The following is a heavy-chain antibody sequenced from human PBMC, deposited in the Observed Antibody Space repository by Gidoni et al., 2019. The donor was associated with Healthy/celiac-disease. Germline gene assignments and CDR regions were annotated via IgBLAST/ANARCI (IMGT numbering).Heavy chain of an antibody. Sequence: QVQLQQWGAGLLKPSETLSLTCAVYGGSFSGYYWGWIRQPPGKGLEWIGEINHSGSTNYNPSLKSRVTISVDTSKNQFSLKLSSVTAADTAVYYCARGPLRRAPKTYYYYGMDVWGQGTTVTVSS. V-gene: IGHV4-34*01. D-gene: IGHD2-21*02. CDR3: ARGPLRRAPKTYYYYGMDV. CDR1: GGSFSGYY. J-gene: IGHJ6*02. CDR2: INHSGST.